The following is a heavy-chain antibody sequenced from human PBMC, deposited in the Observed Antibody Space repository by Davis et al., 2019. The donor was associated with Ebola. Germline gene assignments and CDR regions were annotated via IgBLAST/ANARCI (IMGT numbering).Heavy chain of an antibody. CDR3: ARHGDYVSAYYYYGMDV. D-gene: IGHD4-17*01. CDR2: IIPIFGTA. CDR1: GGTFSSYA. J-gene: IGHJ6*02. Sequence: SVKVSCKASGGTFSSYAISWVRQAPGQGLEWMGGIIPIFGTANYAQKFQGRVTITADESTSTAYMELSSLRSEDTAVYYCARHGDYVSAYYYYGMDVWGQGTTATVSS. V-gene: IGHV1-69*13.